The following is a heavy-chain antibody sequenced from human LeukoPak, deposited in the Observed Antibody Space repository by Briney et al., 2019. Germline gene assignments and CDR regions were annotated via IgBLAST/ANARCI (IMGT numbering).Heavy chain of an antibody. Sequence: SETLSLTCTVSGGSISSGGYYWSWIRQHPRKGLEWIGYIYYSGSTYYNPSLKSRVTISVDRSKNQFSLKLSSVTAADTAVYYCARDLGDCSSTSCYLDAFDIWGQGTMVTVSS. J-gene: IGHJ3*02. CDR1: GGSISSGGYY. CDR2: IYYSGST. CDR3: ARDLGDCSSTSCYLDAFDI. D-gene: IGHD2-2*01. V-gene: IGHV4-31*03.